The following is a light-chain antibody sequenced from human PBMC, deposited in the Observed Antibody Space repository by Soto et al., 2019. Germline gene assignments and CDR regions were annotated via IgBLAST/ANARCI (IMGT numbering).Light chain of an antibody. V-gene: IGKV3-15*01. J-gene: IGKJ1*01. CDR1: QSVSTN. CDR3: QQYNNWPLWT. CDR2: RAS. Sequence: EIVMTQSPATLSVSPGEIATLSCRASQSVSTNLAWYQQKPGQAPRLLIYRASTRTTGIPDRFSGSGSGTEFTLTISSRQSEDLAVYSCQQYNNWPLWTFGQGTKVEIK.